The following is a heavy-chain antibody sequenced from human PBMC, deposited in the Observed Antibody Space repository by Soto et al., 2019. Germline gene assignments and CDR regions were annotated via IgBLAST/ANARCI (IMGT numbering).Heavy chain of an antibody. CDR2: ISSSSSYI. Sequence: GGSLRLSCAASGFTFSSYSMNWVRQAPGKGLEWVSSISSSSSYIYYADSVKGRFTISRDNAKNSLYLQMNSLRAEDTAVYYCESNQLDADYYYRMDVWGQGTTVTVSS. V-gene: IGHV3-21*01. CDR1: GFTFSSYS. CDR3: ESNQLDADYYYRMDV. J-gene: IGHJ6*02. D-gene: IGHD2-2*03.